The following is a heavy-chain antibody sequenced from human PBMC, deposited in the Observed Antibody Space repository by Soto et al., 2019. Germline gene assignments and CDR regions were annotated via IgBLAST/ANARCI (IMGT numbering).Heavy chain of an antibody. J-gene: IGHJ6*02. Sequence: GGSLRLSCAASGFTFSSSGMHWVRQAPGKGREWVAVIWYDGSNKYYADSVKGLFNISRDNSKNTLYLPMNSLRGVDSAVYSWASGRGAFDVSTADGMDVWGQGTTVTVSS. CDR1: GFTFSSSG. CDR2: IWYDGSNK. CDR3: ASGRGAFDVSTADGMDV. D-gene: IGHD5-12*01. V-gene: IGHV3-33*01.